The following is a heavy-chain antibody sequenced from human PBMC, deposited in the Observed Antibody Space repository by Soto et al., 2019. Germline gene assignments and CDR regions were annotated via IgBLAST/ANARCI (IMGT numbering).Heavy chain of an antibody. J-gene: IGHJ4*02. CDR1: GGSISSYY. Sequence: SETLSLTCTVSGGSISSYYWSWIRQPPGKGLEWIGYIYYSGSTNYNPSLKSRVTISVDTSKNQFSLKLSSVTAADTAVYYCARAAPYYYDSSGYSGYYFDYWGQGTLVTVSS. CDR2: IYYSGST. V-gene: IGHV4-59*01. CDR3: ARAAPYYYDSSGYSGYYFDY. D-gene: IGHD3-22*01.